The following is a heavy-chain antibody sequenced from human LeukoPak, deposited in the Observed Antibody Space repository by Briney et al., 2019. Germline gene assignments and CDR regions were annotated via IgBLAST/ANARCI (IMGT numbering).Heavy chain of an antibody. Sequence: GGSLRLSCAASGFTFSSYWMHWVRQAPGKGLVWVSRINGDGSSTTYADSVKGRFTISRDNAKNTLYLQMNSLRAEDTAVYYCASSPNDYEIRWGQGTLVTVSS. D-gene: IGHD3-16*01. CDR3: ASSPNDYEIR. CDR1: GFTFSSYW. J-gene: IGHJ4*02. CDR2: INGDGSST. V-gene: IGHV3-74*01.